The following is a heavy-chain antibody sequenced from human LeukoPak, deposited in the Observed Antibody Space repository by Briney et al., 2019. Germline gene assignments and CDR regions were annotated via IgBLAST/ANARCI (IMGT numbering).Heavy chain of an antibody. V-gene: IGHV3-23*01. CDR3: AKGKGMATMGYFDY. J-gene: IGHJ4*02. D-gene: IGHD5-12*01. CDR1: GFTFSSYA. CDR2: ISGSGGST. Sequence: GGSLRLSCAASGFTFSSYAMSWVRQAPGKGLEWVSAISGSGGSTYYADSVKGRFTISRDNPKNTLYLQMNSLRAEDTAVYYCAKGKGMATMGYFDYWGQGTLVTVSS.